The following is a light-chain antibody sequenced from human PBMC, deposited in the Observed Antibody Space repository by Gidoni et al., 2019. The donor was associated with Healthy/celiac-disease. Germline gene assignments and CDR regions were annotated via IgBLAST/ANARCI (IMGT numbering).Light chain of an antibody. J-gene: IGKJ1*01. Sequence: AIRITQSPSSFSASTGERVTITCRASQGISSYVAWYQQKPGKAPKLLIYAASTLQSGVPSRFSGSGSGTDFTLTISCLQSEEFAAYYCQQYYSYPWTFGQGTKVEIK. CDR3: QQYYSYPWT. CDR1: QGISSY. CDR2: AAS. V-gene: IGKV1-8*01.